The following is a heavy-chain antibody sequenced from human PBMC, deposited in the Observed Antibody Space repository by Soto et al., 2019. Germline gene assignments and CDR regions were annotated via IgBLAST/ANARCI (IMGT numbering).Heavy chain of an antibody. CDR2: INHSGST. D-gene: IGHD3-10*01. CDR1: GGAFSAYY. Sequence: PSDTLSLTFAGYGGAFSAYYWSWIRQPPGKGLEWIGEINHSGSTNYNPSLKSRVTISVDTSKNQFSLKLSSVTAADTAVYYCARAVDMVRGVSWFDPWGQGTLVTVSS. V-gene: IGHV4-34*01. J-gene: IGHJ5*02. CDR3: ARAVDMVRGVSWFDP.